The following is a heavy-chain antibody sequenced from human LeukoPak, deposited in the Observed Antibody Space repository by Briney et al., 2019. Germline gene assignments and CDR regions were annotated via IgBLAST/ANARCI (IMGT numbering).Heavy chain of an antibody. CDR3: ARHVSSASFYFDY. D-gene: IGHD2-2*01. CDR1: GGSISSYY. Sequence: SETLSLTCTVSGGSISSYYWSWVRQPPGKGLEWIGYIYSSGSTSYNPSLESRVTISVDTSENQFSLKLSSVTAADTAVYYCARHVSSASFYFDYWGQGALVTVSS. CDR2: IYSSGST. V-gene: IGHV4-59*08. J-gene: IGHJ4*02.